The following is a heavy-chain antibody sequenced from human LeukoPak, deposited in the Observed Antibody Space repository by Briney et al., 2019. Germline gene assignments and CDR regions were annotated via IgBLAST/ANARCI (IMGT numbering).Heavy chain of an antibody. CDR3: ARGSRGTGYWFDP. D-gene: IGHD1-26*01. CDR2: IYYSGST. V-gene: IGHV4-39*07. CDR1: GGSISSSSYY. J-gene: IGHJ5*02. Sequence: SETLSLTCTVSGGSISSSSYYWGWIRQPPGKGLEWIGSIYYSGSTYYNPSLKSQVTISVDTSKNQFSLKLSSVTAADTAVYFCARGSRGTGYWFDPWGQGTLVTVSS.